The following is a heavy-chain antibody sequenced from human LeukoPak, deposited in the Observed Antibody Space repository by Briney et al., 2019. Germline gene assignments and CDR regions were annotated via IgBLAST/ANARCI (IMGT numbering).Heavy chain of an antibody. J-gene: IGHJ4*02. V-gene: IGHV1-69*01. CDR3: ARGPYCGGDCFQGFDY. CDR2: IIPMFGTA. CDR1: GGTFSSFA. D-gene: IGHD2-21*02. Sequence: SVKVSCKASGGTFSSFAISWVRQAPGQGLEWMGGIIPMFGTANYAQKFQGRVTITVDESTSTAYMELSSLRSEDTAVYYCARGPYCGGDCFQGFDYWGQGTLVTVSS.